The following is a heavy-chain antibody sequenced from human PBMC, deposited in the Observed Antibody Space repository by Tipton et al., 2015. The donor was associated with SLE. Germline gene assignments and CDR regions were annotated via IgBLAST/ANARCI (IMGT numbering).Heavy chain of an antibody. V-gene: IGHV3-33*01. D-gene: IGHD2-15*01. Sequence: SLRLSCAASGLTFSSYGMHWVRQAPGKGLEWVAVIWYDGSNKYYADSVKGRFTISRDNSKNTLYLQMNSLRAEDTAVYYCARERGGSAESGAFDIWGQGTMVTVSS. J-gene: IGHJ3*02. CDR1: GLTFSSYG. CDR3: ARERGGSAESGAFDI. CDR2: IWYDGSNK.